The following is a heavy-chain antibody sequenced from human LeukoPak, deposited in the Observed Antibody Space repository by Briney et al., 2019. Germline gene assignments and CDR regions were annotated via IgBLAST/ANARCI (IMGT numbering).Heavy chain of an antibody. V-gene: IGHV4-61*02. Sequence: PSETLSLTCTVSGGSVSSTSYYWSWIRQPAGKGLEWIGRIYTSGSTDYNPSLKSRVTISIDTSKNQFSLKLRSVTAADTAVYYCASTSDSGSYSGHDAFDIWGQGTMVTVSS. CDR2: IYTSGST. CDR3: ASTSDSGSYSGHDAFDI. D-gene: IGHD1-26*01. J-gene: IGHJ3*02. CDR1: GGSVSSTSYY.